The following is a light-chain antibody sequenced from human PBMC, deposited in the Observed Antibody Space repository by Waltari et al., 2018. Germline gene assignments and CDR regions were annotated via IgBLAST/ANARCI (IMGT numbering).Light chain of an antibody. CDR3: QQYYSTMYT. CDR1: QNLLYSSDNKNY. J-gene: IGKJ2*01. CDR2: WAS. Sequence: DIVMTQSPDSLGVSLGERATINCKSSQNLLYSSDNKNYLAWYQQKPGQPPKLLISWASTRESGVPDRFSGSGSGTDFTLTISILQAEDVAVYYCQQYYSTMYTFGQGTKLEIK. V-gene: IGKV4-1*01.